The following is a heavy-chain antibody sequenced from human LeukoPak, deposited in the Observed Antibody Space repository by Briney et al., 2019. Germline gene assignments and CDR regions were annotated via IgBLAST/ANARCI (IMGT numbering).Heavy chain of an antibody. J-gene: IGHJ1*01. CDR1: GGSFSGYY. CDR2: INHSGST. V-gene: IGHV4-34*01. Sequence: SETLSLTCAVYGGSFSGYYWSWIRQPPGKGLEWIGEINHSGSTNYNPSLKSRVTISVDTSKNQFSLKLSSVTAADTAVYYCARGFSGGYFQHWGQGTLVTVPS. CDR3: ARGFSGGYFQH. D-gene: IGHD4-23*01.